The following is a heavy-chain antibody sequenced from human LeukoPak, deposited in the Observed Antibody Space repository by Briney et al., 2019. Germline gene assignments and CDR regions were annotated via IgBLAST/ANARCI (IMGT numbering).Heavy chain of an antibody. CDR3: ARESRYSYGLRTWFDP. D-gene: IGHD5-18*01. CDR2: MNPNSGNT. Sequence: ASVKVSCKASGYTFTSYDINWVRQATGQGLEWMGWMNPNSGNTGYAQKFQGRVTMTRNTSISTAYMELSSLRSEDTAVYYCARESRYSYGLRTWFDPWGQGTLVTVSS. V-gene: IGHV1-8*01. J-gene: IGHJ5*02. CDR1: GYTFTSYD.